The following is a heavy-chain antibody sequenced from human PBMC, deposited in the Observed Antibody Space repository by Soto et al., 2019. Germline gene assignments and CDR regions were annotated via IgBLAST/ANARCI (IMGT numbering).Heavy chain of an antibody. Sequence: QVQVQESGPGLVKTSETLSLTCTVSGGSIRNVNYCWSWVRQSPDKGLEWFGHIYDGGITYNNPSLNGRVTITIDTSKNQFSLRLSSVTATDTAVYYCARGPSGDKVDYWGQGILVTVSS. CDR1: GGSIRNVNYC. CDR2: IYDGGIT. CDR3: ARGPSGDKVDY. D-gene: IGHD7-27*01. V-gene: IGHV4-30-4*01. J-gene: IGHJ4*02.